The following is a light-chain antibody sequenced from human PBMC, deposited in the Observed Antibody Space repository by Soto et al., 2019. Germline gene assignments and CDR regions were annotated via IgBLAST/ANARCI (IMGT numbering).Light chain of an antibody. J-gene: IGKJ1*01. CDR1: QSISSW. CDR3: QQYNSYSGT. Sequence: DIQMTQSPPTLSASVGDRVATTCRASQSISSWLAWYQQKPGKAPKLLIYDASSLESGVPSRFSGSGSGTEFTLTISSLQPDDFATYYCQQYNSYSGTFGQGTKV. V-gene: IGKV1-5*01. CDR2: DAS.